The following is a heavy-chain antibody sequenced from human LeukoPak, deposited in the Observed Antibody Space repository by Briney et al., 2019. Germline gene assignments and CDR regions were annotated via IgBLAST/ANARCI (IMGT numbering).Heavy chain of an antibody. V-gene: IGHV3-23*01. J-gene: IGHJ4*02. CDR1: GFTFSSYA. D-gene: IGHD2-15*01. CDR2: ISGSGGST. Sequence: PGGSLRLSCAASGFTFSSYAMSWVRQAPGKGLEWVPAISGSGGSTYYADSVKGRFTISRDNSKNTLYLQMNSLRAEDTAVYYCAKAAPSYCSGGSCYTPDYWGQGTLVTVSS. CDR3: AKAAPSYCSGGSCYTPDY.